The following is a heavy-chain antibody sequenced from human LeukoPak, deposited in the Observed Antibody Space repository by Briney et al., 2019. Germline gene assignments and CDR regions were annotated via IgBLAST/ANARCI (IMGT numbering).Heavy chain of an antibody. Sequence: GGSLRLSCAASGFTFSSYAMNWVRQAPGKGLEWVTVLSGSGGSMSYADSVKGRFTISRDISKNTVSLQMNSLRAEDTAVYYCTRVRIEVAGWVPFDYWGQGTLVSVSS. J-gene: IGHJ4*02. CDR3: TRVRIEVAGWVPFDY. D-gene: IGHD6-19*01. V-gene: IGHV3-23*01. CDR1: GFTFSSYA. CDR2: LSGSGGSM.